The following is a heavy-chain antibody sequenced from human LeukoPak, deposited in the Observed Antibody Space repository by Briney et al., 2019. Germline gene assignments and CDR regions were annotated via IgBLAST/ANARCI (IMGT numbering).Heavy chain of an antibody. Sequence: PGGSLRLSCAASGFTVSSNYMSWVRQAPGKGLEWVSVIYSGGSTYYADSVKGRFTISRDNSKNTLYLQMNSLRAEDTAVYYCARGMIVVVNAFDYWGQGTLATVSS. CDR2: IYSGGST. V-gene: IGHV3-53*01. J-gene: IGHJ4*02. D-gene: IGHD3-22*01. CDR1: GFTVSSNY. CDR3: ARGMIVVVNAFDY.